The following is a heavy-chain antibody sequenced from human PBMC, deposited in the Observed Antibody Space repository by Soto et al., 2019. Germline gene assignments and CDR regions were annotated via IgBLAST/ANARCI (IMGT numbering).Heavy chain of an antibody. CDR1: GGSLIGGGFY. Sequence: QVQLQESGPGLVKPSQTLSLACTVSGGSLIGGGFYWSWVRQSPGKAPEWSGSIYYTGTTYYNPSLRGRVTMSMDTSNNQLSLELTSVTAAYTAMYYCAREGHSSWEDLDPWGQVIVVTVSS. V-gene: IGHV4-30-4*01. D-gene: IGHD2-2*01. CDR2: IYYTGTT. J-gene: IGHJ5*01. CDR3: AREGHSSWEDLDP.